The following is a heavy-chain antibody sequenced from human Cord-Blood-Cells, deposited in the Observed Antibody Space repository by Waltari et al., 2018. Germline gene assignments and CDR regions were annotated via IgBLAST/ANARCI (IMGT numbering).Heavy chain of an antibody. CDR1: GFTFSSYS. D-gene: IGHD1-26*01. Sequence: EVQLVESGGGLVKPGGSLRLSCAASGFTFSSYSMNWVRQAPGKGLEWVSSISSGSSYIYYADSVKGRFTISRDNAKNSLYLQMNSLRAEDTAVYYCARAVGSYYYYYGMDVWGQGTTVTVSS. V-gene: IGHV3-21*01. CDR2: ISSGSSYI. CDR3: ARAVGSYYYYYGMDV. J-gene: IGHJ6*02.